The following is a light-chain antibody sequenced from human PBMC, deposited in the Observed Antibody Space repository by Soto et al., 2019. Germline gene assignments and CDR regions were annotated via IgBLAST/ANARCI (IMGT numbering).Light chain of an antibody. CDR1: QSVLYSSINKNY. V-gene: IGKV4-1*01. CDR3: QQYYAIPWT. CDR2: WAS. J-gene: IGKJ1*01. Sequence: DIVMTQSPDSLAVSLGERATINCKSSQSVLYSSINKNYLAWYQQKPGQPPKLLIYWASTRESGVPDRFSGSGSGTDFTLTISSLQAEDVAVYFCQQYYAIPWTFGQGTKVEI.